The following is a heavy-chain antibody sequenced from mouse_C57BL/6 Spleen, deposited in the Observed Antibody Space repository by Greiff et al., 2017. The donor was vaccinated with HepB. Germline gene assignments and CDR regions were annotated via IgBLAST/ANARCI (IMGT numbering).Heavy chain of an antibody. Sequence: VQRVESGPGLVQPSQSLSITCTVSGFSLTSYGVHWVRQSPGKGLEWLGVIWRGGSTDYTAAFMSRLSITKDNYTSQVFVKKNSLQADDTDRYYCAKDYEYGSGYFDVWDTGTTVTVSS. J-gene: IGHJ1*03. V-gene: IGHV2-5*01. CDR2: IWRGGST. CDR1: GFSLTSYG. D-gene: IGHD2-4*01. CDR3: AKDYEYGSGYFDV.